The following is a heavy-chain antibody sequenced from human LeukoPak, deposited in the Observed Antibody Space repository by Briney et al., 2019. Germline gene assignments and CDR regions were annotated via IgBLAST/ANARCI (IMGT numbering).Heavy chain of an antibody. CDR2: IRDKAHGYST. Sequence: GGSLRLSCAASGFSFSGHYMDWVRQAPGKGLDWVGRIRDKAHGYSTDYAASVKGRFTISRDDSGNSLYLQMNSLKIEDTAFYYCARAPSGGSWLDPWGQGTLVTVSS. D-gene: IGHD3-10*01. CDR3: ARAPSGGSWLDP. J-gene: IGHJ5*02. V-gene: IGHV3-72*01. CDR1: GFSFSGHY.